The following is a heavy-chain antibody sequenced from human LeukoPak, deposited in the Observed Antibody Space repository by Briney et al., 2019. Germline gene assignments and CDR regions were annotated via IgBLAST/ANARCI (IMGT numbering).Heavy chain of an antibody. Sequence: SGTLSLTCAVSGGSISSSNWWSWVRQPPGKGLEWIGEIYHSGSTNYNPSLKSRVTISVDKSKNQFSLKLSSVTAADTAVYYCASRYDILTGYKSAHPLAFDIWGQGTMVTVSS. CDR3: ASRYDILTGYKSAHPLAFDI. CDR1: GGSISSSNW. J-gene: IGHJ3*02. V-gene: IGHV4-4*02. D-gene: IGHD3-9*01. CDR2: IYHSGST.